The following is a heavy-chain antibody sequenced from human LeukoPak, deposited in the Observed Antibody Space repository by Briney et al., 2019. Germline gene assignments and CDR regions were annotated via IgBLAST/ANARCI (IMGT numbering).Heavy chain of an antibody. CDR2: IYYSGNT. J-gene: IGHJ5*02. V-gene: IGHV4-39*01. Sequence: SETLSLTCAVSGDSISTSNSYWGWIRRPPGKGLEGVGSIYYSGNTYYNPSLKSRVTISVDTSKNQFSLKLTSVTAADTAVYYCARQEIGLRSFDPWGQGTLVTVSS. D-gene: IGHD3/OR15-3a*01. CDR1: GDSISTSNSY. CDR3: ARQEIGLRSFDP.